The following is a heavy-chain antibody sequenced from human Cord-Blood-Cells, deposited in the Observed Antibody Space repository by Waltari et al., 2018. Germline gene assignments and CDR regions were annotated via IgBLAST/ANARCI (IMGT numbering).Heavy chain of an antibody. CDR2: IYPGNSDT. CDR1: GYTFTTYW. CDR3: ARGNCSSTSCYSYFEY. V-gene: IGHV5-51*01. J-gene: IGHJ4*02. D-gene: IGHD2-2*02. Sequence: EVQLVQSGAEVKKPGESLKISCKGSGYTFTTYWIGWVRQMPGKGLEWRGIIYPGNSDTRYSPSFQRQVTISADKSISTAYLQWSSLKASDTAMYYCARGNCSSTSCYSYFEYWGQGTLVTVSS.